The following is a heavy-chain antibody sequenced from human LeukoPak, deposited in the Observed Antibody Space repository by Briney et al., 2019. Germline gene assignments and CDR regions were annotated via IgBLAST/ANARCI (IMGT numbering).Heavy chain of an antibody. Sequence: GESLKISCKVSGYSFTNYWIGWVRQMPGKGLEWMGIIYTVDSDTTYSPSFQGQVTISADKSISTAYLQLSSLRASDTAMYYCARGSSTWYFDYWGQGTLVTVSS. CDR2: IYTVDSDT. CDR3: ARGSSTWYFDY. J-gene: IGHJ4*02. CDR1: GYSFTNYW. D-gene: IGHD6-13*01. V-gene: IGHV5-51*01.